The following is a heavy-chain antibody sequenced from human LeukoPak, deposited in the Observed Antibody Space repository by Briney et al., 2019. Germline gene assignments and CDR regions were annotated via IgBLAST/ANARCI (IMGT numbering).Heavy chain of an antibody. CDR2: IYNRGSI. CDR1: DGSISSYL. Sequence: PSETLSLTCTVSDGSISSYLWSWIRQPPGKGLEWIGYIYNRGSINYNPSLKSRVTISVDPSKSQFSLKLNSVTAADTAVYYCARAYYYGSGRYSAFAYWGQGTLVTVSS. V-gene: IGHV4-59*01. CDR3: ARAYYYGSGRYSAFAY. J-gene: IGHJ4*02. D-gene: IGHD3-10*01.